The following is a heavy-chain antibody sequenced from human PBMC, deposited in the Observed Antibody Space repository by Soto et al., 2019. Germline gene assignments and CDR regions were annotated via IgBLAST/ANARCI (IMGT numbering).Heavy chain of an antibody. D-gene: IGHD2-15*01. V-gene: IGHV4-61*01. CDR1: GGSVSSGSYY. CDR3: ATMSFVVVVAASYNWFDP. CDR2: IYYSGST. J-gene: IGHJ5*02. Sequence: SETLSLTCTVSGGSVSSGSYYWSWIRQPPGKGLEWIGYIYYSGSTYYNPSLKSRVTISVDTSKNQFSLKLSSVTAADTAVYYYATMSFVVVVAASYNWFDPWGQGTLVTVSS.